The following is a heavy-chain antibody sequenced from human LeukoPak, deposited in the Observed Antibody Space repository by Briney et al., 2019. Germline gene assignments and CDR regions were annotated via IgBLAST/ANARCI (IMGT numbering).Heavy chain of an antibody. CDR2: VNPNTGGT. CDR3: ARVSPYGDFDC. D-gene: IGHD4-17*01. CDR1: AYTFTAYY. V-gene: IGHV1-2*02. Sequence: SVKVSCKASAYTFTAYYIHWVRQAPGQGLEWLGWVNPNTGGTNFAPKFQGRVTMTRDTSIRMTYMELTSLKSDDTAVYYCARVSPYGDFDCWGQGTLVTVSS. J-gene: IGHJ4*02.